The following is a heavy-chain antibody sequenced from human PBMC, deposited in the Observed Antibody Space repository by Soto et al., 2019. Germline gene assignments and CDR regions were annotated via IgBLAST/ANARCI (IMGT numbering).Heavy chain of an antibody. Sequence: GGSLRLSCAASGFTFSSYSMNWVRQAPGKGLEWVSSISSSSSYIYYADSVKGRFTISRDNAKNSLYLQMNSLRAEDTAVYYCARDGYCSSTSCYTDDAFDIWGQGTMVTVSS. CDR2: ISSSSSYI. D-gene: IGHD2-2*02. CDR3: ARDGYCSSTSCYTDDAFDI. V-gene: IGHV3-21*01. J-gene: IGHJ3*02. CDR1: GFTFSSYS.